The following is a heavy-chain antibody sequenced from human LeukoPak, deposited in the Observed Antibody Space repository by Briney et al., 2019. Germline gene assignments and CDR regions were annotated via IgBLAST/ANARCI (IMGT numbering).Heavy chain of an antibody. V-gene: IGHV3-23*01. D-gene: IGHD5-24*01. J-gene: IGHJ5*02. Sequence: GGSLRLSCAASGFTFSNYAMSWVRQAPGKGLEWVSAINGGGGSTYSADSVKGRFTISRDNSKNTLYLQMSSLRAEDTAVYYCTKGTLTTGYSSWGQGTLVTVSS. CDR3: TKGTLTTGYSS. CDR1: GFTFSNYA. CDR2: INGGGGST.